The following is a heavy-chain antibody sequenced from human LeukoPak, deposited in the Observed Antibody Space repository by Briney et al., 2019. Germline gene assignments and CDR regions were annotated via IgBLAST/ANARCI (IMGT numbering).Heavy chain of an antibody. Sequence: SETLSLTCAVYGGSFSSYYWSWLRQPPGKGLEWIGEIDHSGGTTYNPSLKSRVTMSIDTSKNQFFLKLSSVTAADTAVYYCAGTYCGGDCYSAEYFQHWGQGTLVTVSS. D-gene: IGHD2-21*02. J-gene: IGHJ1*01. CDR2: IDHSGGT. V-gene: IGHV4-34*01. CDR3: AGTYCGGDCYSAEYFQH. CDR1: GGSFSSYY.